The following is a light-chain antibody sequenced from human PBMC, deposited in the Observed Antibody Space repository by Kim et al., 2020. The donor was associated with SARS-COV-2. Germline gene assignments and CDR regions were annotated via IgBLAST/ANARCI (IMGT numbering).Light chain of an antibody. Sequence: DIQMTQSPSTLSASVGDRLTITCRASQSISSWLAWYQQKPGKAPKLLIYKASSLESGVPSRFSGSGSGTEFTLTISSLQPDDFATYYCQQYNSYPSTFGQGTKLEI. V-gene: IGKV1-5*03. J-gene: IGKJ2*01. CDR3: QQYNSYPST. CDR2: KAS. CDR1: QSISSW.